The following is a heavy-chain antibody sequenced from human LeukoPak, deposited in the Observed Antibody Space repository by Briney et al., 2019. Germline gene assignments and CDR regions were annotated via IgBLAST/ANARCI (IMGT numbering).Heavy chain of an antibody. CDR1: GGSFSGYY. D-gene: IGHD5-18*01. CDR3: ARGDTAMVSYWFDP. J-gene: IGHJ5*02. V-gene: IGHV4-59*01. CDR2: IYYSGST. Sequence: TPSGTLSLTCAVYGGSFSGYYWNWIRQPPGKGLEWIGYIYYSGSTNYNPSLKSRVTISVDTSKNQFSLKLSSVTAADTAVYYCARGDTAMVSYWFDPWGQGTLVTVSS.